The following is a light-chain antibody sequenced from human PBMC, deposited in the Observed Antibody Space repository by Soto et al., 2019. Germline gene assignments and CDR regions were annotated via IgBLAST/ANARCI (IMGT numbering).Light chain of an antibody. CDR3: EEYNNWPPWT. CDR1: QSVSSN. Sequence: EIVMTQSPATLSVSPGERATLSCRASQSVSSNLDWCQQKPGQAPRILIYGASTRAPGSPARFSGRGSGTEFTLTISSLQSEDVVVSYGEEYNNWPPWTFGQGTKVEIK. V-gene: IGKV3D-15*01. J-gene: IGKJ1*01. CDR2: GAS.